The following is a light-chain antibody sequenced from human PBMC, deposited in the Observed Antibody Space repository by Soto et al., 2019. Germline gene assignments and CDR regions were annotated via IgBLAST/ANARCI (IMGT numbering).Light chain of an antibody. V-gene: IGKV3-20*01. CDR2: DAV. CDR1: HSVPNDF. J-gene: IGKJ1*01. CDR3: HQCAHSPLT. Sequence: EIVLTQSPATLSLSPGERATLSCRASHSVPNDFLAWDQQKPGQPPRLIIDDAVDRAIGVPDRFIGSGSGTDFPLTISRLEPEDFAGSYCHQCAHSPLTFGQGTKVEIK.